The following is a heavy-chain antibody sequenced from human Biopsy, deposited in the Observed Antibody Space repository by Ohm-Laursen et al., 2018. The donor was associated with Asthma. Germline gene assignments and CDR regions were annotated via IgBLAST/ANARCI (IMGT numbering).Heavy chain of an antibody. J-gene: IGHJ5*01. CDR1: GGSLSSGPYY. CDR2: INYSGST. CDR3: ARDLSGYCTSSACYGFDS. Sequence: SQTLPLTCTVSGGSLSSGPYYWSWVRQHPGKGLEWIGYINYSGSTFYSPSLESRVTVSVDTSKNQFSLKLSSVTAADTAVYYCARDLSGYCTSSACYGFDSWGQGTLVTVSS. V-gene: IGHV4-31*03. D-gene: IGHD2-8*01.